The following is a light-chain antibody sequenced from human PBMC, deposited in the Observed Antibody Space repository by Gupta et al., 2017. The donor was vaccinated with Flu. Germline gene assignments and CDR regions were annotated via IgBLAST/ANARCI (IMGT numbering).Light chain of an antibody. V-gene: IGLV2-14*03. Sequence: QSAPTQPASVSGSPGQSITIACPGSTNDIGTFDYVAWYQQHPDQAPKLILHNVRRRPSGASGRVSGSKSGNTAFLTIAGLQTEDEAVYYCTSYTPINPKVFGTGTQVIGL. J-gene: IGLJ1*01. CDR3: TSYTPINPKV. CDR1: TNDIGTFDY. CDR2: NVR.